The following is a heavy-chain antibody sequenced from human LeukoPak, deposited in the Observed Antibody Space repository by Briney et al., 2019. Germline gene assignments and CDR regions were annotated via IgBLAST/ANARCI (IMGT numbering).Heavy chain of an antibody. V-gene: IGHV3-7*01. J-gene: IGHJ4*02. CDR3: ARRYYYSGGDHYYND. Sequence: GGSLRLSCAASGFTFSSYWMSWVRQAPGKGLEWVANIKQDGSEKYYVDSVKGRFTISRDNAKKSLYVQMNRLRGEDTAVYYCARRYYYSGGDHYYNDWGQGTLVTVSS. CDR2: IKQDGSEK. CDR1: GFTFSSYW. D-gene: IGHD3-22*01.